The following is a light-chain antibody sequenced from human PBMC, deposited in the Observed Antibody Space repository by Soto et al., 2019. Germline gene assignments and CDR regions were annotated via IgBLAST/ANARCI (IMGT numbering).Light chain of an antibody. V-gene: IGKV3-11*01. Sequence: VFTQSPPALSFSAGQISTLCCRTSQSVSSYLAWYQQKPGQAPRLLIYDTSTRATGVPARFSGSGSGTDFTLTISSIEPEDCAIYYCQQRQYWPPITFGQGTRLEIK. CDR3: QQRQYWPPIT. CDR1: QSVSSY. CDR2: DTS. J-gene: IGKJ5*01.